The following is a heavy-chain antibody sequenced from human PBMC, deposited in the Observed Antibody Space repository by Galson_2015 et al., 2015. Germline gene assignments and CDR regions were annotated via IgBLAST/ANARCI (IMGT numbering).Heavy chain of an antibody. CDR1: GDSVSSNSAA. D-gene: IGHD4/OR15-4a*01. Sequence: CAISGDSVSSNSAAWNWIRQSPSRGLEWLGRTYNRSKWYNDYAVSVKSRITICPDTSKNQFSLRLNSVTPEDTAVYYFARVVHRIYYFDYWVQRTLVTVSS. CDR3: ARVVHRIYYFDY. V-gene: IGHV6-1*01. CDR2: TYNRSKWYN. J-gene: IGHJ4*02.